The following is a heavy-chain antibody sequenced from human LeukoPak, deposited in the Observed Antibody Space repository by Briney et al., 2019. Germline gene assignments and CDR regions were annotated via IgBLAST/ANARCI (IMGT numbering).Heavy chain of an antibody. CDR3: TTMKDSSSSPSDY. D-gene: IGHD6-6*01. J-gene: IGHJ4*02. CDR1: GFTFSGSV. CDR2: IRSKANSYAT. Sequence: PGGSLRLFCAASGFTFSGSVMHWVRQASGKGLEWVGRIRSKANSYATAYAASVKGRFTISRDDSKNTAYPQMNSLKTEDTAVYYCTTMKDSSSSPSDYWGQGTLVTVSS. V-gene: IGHV3-73*01.